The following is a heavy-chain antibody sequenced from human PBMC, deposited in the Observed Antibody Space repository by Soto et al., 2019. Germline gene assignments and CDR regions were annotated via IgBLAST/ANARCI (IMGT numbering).Heavy chain of an antibody. CDR1: GGSISSSSYY. D-gene: IGHD3-22*01. Sequence: PSETLSLTCTVSGGSISSSSYYWGWIRQPPGKGLEWIGSIYYSGSTYYKPSLKSRVTISVDTSKNQFSLKLSSVTAADTGVYYCARDRNYYDSSSLDASDIWGQGTMVTVSS. CDR3: ARDRNYYDSSSLDASDI. J-gene: IGHJ3*02. CDR2: IYYSGST. V-gene: IGHV4-39*07.